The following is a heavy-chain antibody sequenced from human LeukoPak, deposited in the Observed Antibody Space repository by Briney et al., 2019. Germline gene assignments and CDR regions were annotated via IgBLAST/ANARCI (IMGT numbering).Heavy chain of an antibody. D-gene: IGHD1-1*01. CDR1: GFTFSDCY. CDR2: ISTSSSYT. J-gene: IGHJ4*02. Sequence: GGSLRLSCVASGFTFSDCYVYWIRQAPGKGLEWVSYISTSSSYTNYAASVKGRFTISRDNARNSLYLEMNSLRAEDTAVYYCARGAIPATGTCPFDFWGQGTLVTVSS. CDR3: ARGAIPATGTCPFDF. V-gene: IGHV3-11*05.